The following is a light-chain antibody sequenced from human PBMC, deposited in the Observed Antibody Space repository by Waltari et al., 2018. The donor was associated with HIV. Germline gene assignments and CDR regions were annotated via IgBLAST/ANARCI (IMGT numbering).Light chain of an antibody. V-gene: IGLV2-23*02. CDR1: SSDVGGYNY. J-gene: IGLJ1*01. CDR2: DVT. CDR3: CSYAGRSTYV. Sequence: QSALTQPASVSGSPGQSITISCAGTSSDVGGYNYVSWYQQHPGKAPKLIIYDVTKRPSGVSNRFSGSKSGNTASLTISGLQAEDEADYHCCSYAGRSTYVFGTGTYVTVL.